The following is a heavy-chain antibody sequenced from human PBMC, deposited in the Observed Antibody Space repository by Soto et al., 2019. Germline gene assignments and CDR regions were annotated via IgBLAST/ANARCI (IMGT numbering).Heavy chain of an antibody. J-gene: IGHJ3*02. CDR1: GGTFSTYT. V-gene: IGHV1-69*02. CDR3: SLGTGSAETFDI. D-gene: IGHD3-3*01. CDR2: ILPMLDIT. Sequence: QVQLVQSGAEVKKPGSSVKVSCKASGGTFSTYTVVWVRQAPGQGLEWVGRILPMLDITNSAQSFQGRVTMTADKSTNTAYLELTRLRSEDTAVYFCSLGTGSAETFDIWGRGTMVTVSS.